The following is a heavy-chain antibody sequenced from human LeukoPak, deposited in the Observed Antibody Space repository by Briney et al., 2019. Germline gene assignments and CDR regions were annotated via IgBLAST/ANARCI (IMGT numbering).Heavy chain of an antibody. D-gene: IGHD2-15*01. CDR1: GGSISRYYG. CDR3: AHSVRYCSGGSCYGDYFDY. J-gene: IGHJ4*02. V-gene: IGHV2-5*08. CDR2: IYWDDDK. Sequence: TLSLTCTVSGGSISRYYGSWIRQPPGKALEWLALIYWDDDKRYRPSLKSRLTITKDTSKNQVVLTITNMDPVDTATYYCAHSVRYCSGGSCYGDYFDYWGQGTLVTVSS.